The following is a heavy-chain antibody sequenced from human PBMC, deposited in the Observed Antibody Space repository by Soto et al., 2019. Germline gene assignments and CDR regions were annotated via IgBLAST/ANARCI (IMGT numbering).Heavy chain of an antibody. CDR2: IYYSGST. D-gene: IGHD3-10*01. J-gene: IGHJ4*02. Sequence: PSETLSLTCTVSGGSISSGDYYWSWIRQHPGKGLEWIGYIYYSGSTYYNPSLKSRVTISVDTSKNQFSLKLSSVTAADTAVYYCARDHVNMVRGVEANYFDYWGQGTLVTVSS. CDR3: ARDHVNMVRGVEANYFDY. V-gene: IGHV4-31*03. CDR1: GGSISSGDYY.